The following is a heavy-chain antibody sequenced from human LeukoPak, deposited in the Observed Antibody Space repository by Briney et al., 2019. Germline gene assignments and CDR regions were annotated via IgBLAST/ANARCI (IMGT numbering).Heavy chain of an antibody. Sequence: SNKYYADSVKGRFTISRDNSKNTLYLQMNSLRAEDTAVYYCARVPLNADYYDSSGYYLPLYWGQGTLVTVSS. CDR2: SNK. D-gene: IGHD3-22*01. J-gene: IGHJ4*02. CDR3: ARVPLNADYYDSSGYYLPLY. V-gene: IGHV3-30-3*01.